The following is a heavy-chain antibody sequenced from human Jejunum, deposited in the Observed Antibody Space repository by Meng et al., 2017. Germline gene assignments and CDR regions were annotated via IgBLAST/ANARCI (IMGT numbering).Heavy chain of an antibody. J-gene: IGHJ4*02. Sequence: VRMLQLETEVKKPGASVTVSCKASGCTFVSYAIYWVRQAPGQGLEWMGWITAGNGNTKYSQKFQGRVTITRDTSASTAYMELSSLRSEDTAVYYCARDMPYSSGSFDYWGQGTLVTVSS. V-gene: IGHV1-3*01. CDR1: GCTFVSYA. D-gene: IGHD3-10*01. CDR2: ITAGNGNT. CDR3: ARDMPYSSGSFDY.